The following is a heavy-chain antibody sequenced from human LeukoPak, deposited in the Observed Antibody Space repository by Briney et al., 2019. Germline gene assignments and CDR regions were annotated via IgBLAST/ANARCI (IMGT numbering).Heavy chain of an antibody. CDR2: INHSGST. CDR1: GGSFSDYY. Sequence: SSETLSLTCAVYGGSFSDYYWSWIRQPPGKGLEWIGEINHSGSTNYNPSLKSRITISVDTSKNHFSLKLSSVTAADTAVYYCARAGYGDSDFDYWGQGTLVTVSS. J-gene: IGHJ4*02. CDR3: ARAGYGDSDFDY. V-gene: IGHV4-34*01. D-gene: IGHD4-17*01.